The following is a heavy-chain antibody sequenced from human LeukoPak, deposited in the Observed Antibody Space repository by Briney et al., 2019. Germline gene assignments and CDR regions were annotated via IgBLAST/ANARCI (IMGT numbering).Heavy chain of an antibody. CDR1: GATFISYA. J-gene: IGHJ3*02. CDR2: IIPIFGTA. Sequence: SVKVSCKASGATFISYAMSWVRQAPGQGLEWMGGIIPIFGTANYAQKFQGRVTITADKSTSTAYMEVSSLRSEDTAVYYCAVDSSGYPNAFDIWGQGTMVTVSS. V-gene: IGHV1-69*06. CDR3: AVDSSGYPNAFDI. D-gene: IGHD3-22*01.